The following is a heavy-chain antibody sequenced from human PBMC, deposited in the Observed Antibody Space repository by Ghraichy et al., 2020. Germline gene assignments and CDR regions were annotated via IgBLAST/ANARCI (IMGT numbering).Heavy chain of an antibody. CDR2: ISSSGSTI. V-gene: IGHV3-11*01. D-gene: IGHD3-3*01. Sequence: GESLNISCAASGFTFSDYYMSWIRQAPGKGLEWVSYISSSGSTIYYADSVKGRFTISRDNAKNSLYLQMNSLRAEDTAVYYCARAVGYYDFWSGYYYWGQGTLVTVSS. CDR3: ARAVGYYDFWSGYYY. CDR1: GFTFSDYY. J-gene: IGHJ4*02.